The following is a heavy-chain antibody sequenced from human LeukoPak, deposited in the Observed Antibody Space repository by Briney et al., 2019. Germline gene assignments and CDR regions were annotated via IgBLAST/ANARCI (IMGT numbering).Heavy chain of an antibody. Sequence: GGSLRLSCAASGFTVSSNYMSWVRQSPGKGLEWVSVIYSGGSTYHADSVKGRFTISRDNSKNTLYLQMNSLRAEDTAVYYCARADSSTWHDAFDIWGQGKMVTVSS. CDR1: GFTVSSNY. D-gene: IGHD6-13*01. V-gene: IGHV3-53*05. CDR2: IYSGGST. J-gene: IGHJ3*02. CDR3: ARADSSTWHDAFDI.